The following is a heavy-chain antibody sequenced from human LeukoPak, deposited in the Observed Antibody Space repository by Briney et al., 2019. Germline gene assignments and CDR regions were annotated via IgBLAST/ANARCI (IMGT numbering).Heavy chain of an antibody. J-gene: IGHJ4*02. CDR3: ARGGRGSYPLGVDY. V-gene: IGHV7-4-1*02. Sequence: ASVKVSCKASGYTFTSYAMNWVRQAPGQGLEWMGWINTNTGNPTYAQGFTGQFVFSLDTSVSTAYLQISSLKAEDTAVYYCARGGRGSYPLGVDYWGQGTLVTVSS. CDR2: INTNTGNP. CDR1: GYTFTSYA. D-gene: IGHD1-26*01.